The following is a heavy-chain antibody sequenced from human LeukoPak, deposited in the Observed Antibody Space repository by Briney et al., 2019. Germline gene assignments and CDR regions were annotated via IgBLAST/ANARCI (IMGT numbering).Heavy chain of an antibody. J-gene: IGHJ4*02. Sequence: GGSLRLSCAASGFTFSSYAMSWVRQAPGKGLEWVAVIWYDGSNKYYADSVKGRFTISRDNSKNTLYVQMSSLRAEDTAVYYCARSNNGGWGYCDYWGQGSLVTVSS. CDR2: IWYDGSNK. D-gene: IGHD3-16*01. V-gene: IGHV3-33*08. CDR1: GFTFSSYA. CDR3: ARSNNGGWGYCDY.